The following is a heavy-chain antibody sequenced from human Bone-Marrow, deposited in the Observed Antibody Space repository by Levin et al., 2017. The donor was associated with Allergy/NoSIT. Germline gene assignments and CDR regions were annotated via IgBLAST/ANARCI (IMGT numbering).Heavy chain of an antibody. J-gene: IGHJ6*02. CDR3: ARGGRVTGTLRYYYGMDV. D-gene: IGHD1/OR15-1a*01. V-gene: IGHV1-69*06. Sequence: SVKVSCKPSGGTFNTHAISWVRQAPGQGLEWMGVIIPVFGTSYAQKFQDRVTLTADKSANIVYMEVINLRSEDTAVYYCARGGRVTGTLRYYYGMDVWGQGTTAIVSS. CDR2: IIPVFGTS. CDR1: GGTFNTHA.